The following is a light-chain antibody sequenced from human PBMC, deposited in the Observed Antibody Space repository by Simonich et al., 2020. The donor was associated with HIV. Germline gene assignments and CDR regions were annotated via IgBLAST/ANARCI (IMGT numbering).Light chain of an antibody. V-gene: IGKV1-5*03. J-gene: IGKJ5*01. CDR1: QSISTW. CDR2: KAS. CDR3: QQYNSYSIT. Sequence: DIPMTQSPSTLSASVGDRVTITCRASQSISTWLAWYQQKPGKAPKLLIYKASSLESGVPSRFSGSGSGTEFPLTISSLQPDDFATYYCQQYNSYSITFGQGTRLEIK.